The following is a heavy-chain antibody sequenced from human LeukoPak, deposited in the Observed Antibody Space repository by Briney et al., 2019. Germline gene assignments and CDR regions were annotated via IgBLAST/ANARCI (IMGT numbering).Heavy chain of an antibody. J-gene: IGHJ1*01. V-gene: IGHV4-59*11. CDR2: VYYIGST. CDR3: ASPDLAMAGRFVYVY. Sequence: SETLSLTCTVTGVSMSDRYWSWIRQSPGGGLEWIGYVYYIGSTHSNPSLKSRVSISIDMSQNQFSLHLTSVTAADTAVYYCASPDLAMAGRFVYVYWGQGTLVTVSS. CDR1: GVSMSDRY. D-gene: IGHD6-19*01.